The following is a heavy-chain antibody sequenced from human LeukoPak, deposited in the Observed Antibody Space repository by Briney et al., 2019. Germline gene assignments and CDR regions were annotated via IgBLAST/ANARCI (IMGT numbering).Heavy chain of an antibody. D-gene: IGHD3-16*02. V-gene: IGHV3-30*02. CDR3: AKGLSFAFDF. CDR2: VQSDGSSE. CDR1: GFTFNNFA. Sequence: PGGSLRLSCAASGFTFNNFAMHWFRQAPGKGLEWVAFVQSDGSSEYYADSVKGRFTISRDNSKHTVFLHMNSLRTEDTAVYYCAKGLSFAFDFWGQGTTVTVSS. J-gene: IGHJ3*01.